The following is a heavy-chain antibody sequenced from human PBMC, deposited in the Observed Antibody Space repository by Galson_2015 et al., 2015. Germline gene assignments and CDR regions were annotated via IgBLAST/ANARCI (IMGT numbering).Heavy chain of an antibody. CDR2: IYYIGST. CDR1: GDSLSNGGYY. CDR3: ARLVYLRAPPYYFDY. Sequence: TLSLTCSVSGDSLSNGGYYWSWIRQHPGKGLEWIGHIYYIGSTYYRPSLKSRITISVDTSKNQFSLELTSVTAADTAIYYCARLVYLRAPPYYFDYWGQGTPVTVSS. J-gene: IGHJ4*02. V-gene: IGHV4-31*03. D-gene: IGHD2/OR15-2a*01.